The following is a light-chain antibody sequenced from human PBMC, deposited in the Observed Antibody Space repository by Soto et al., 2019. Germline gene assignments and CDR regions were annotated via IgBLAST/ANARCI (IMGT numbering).Light chain of an antibody. V-gene: IGKV2-30*01. CDR1: QRLVYRDGNTY. CDR2: KIS. Sequence: DVVMTQSPLSLPVTLGQPASISCRSSQRLVYRDGNTYLIWFQQRPGQSPRRLIYKISDRDSGVPDRFSGSGSGTEFTLKISRVEAEDVGVYYCMQCAHWPYTFGPGTRVDIK. CDR3: MQCAHWPYT. J-gene: IGKJ3*01.